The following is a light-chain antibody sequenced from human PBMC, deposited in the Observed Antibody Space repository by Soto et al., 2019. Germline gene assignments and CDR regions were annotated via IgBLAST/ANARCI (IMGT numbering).Light chain of an antibody. Sequence: EMVMMQSPATLSVSPGESVSLSCRASQLFSSNLAWYQHKPGQAPRLLIYGVSTRDTGVPDRFSGSASGTEFTLTISSLQSEDFAVYYCQQYNNWPTFGQGTKVDIK. CDR3: QQYNNWPT. CDR2: GVS. J-gene: IGKJ1*01. CDR1: QLFSSN. V-gene: IGKV3-15*01.